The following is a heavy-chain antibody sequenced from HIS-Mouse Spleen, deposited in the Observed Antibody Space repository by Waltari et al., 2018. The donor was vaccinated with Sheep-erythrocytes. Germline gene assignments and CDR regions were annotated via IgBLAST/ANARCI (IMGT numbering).Heavy chain of an antibody. CDR2: ICYSGST. V-gene: IGHV4-39*07. CDR1: CGSISRSSYH. D-gene: IGHD3-3*01. CDR3: ARDEGTYYDFWSGYPPSYYFDY. J-gene: IGHJ4*02. Sequence: QLQLQESGPGLVKPSEPLSLPCTVPCGSISRSSYHWGWIRQPPGKGLEWIGSICYSGSTYYNPSLKSRVTISVDTSKNQFSLKLSSVTAADTAVYYCARDEGTYYDFWSGYPPSYYFDYWGQGTLVTVSS.